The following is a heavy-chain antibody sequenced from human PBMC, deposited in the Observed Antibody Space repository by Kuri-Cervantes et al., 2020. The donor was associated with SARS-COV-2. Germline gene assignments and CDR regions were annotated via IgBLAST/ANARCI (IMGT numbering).Heavy chain of an antibody. J-gene: IGHJ4*02. CDR1: GFTFSNAW. CDR2: IKSKTDGGTT. CDR3: TTDSSSSWHVDY. V-gene: IGHV3-15*01. Sequence: GESLKISCAASGFTFSNAWMSWVRQAPGKGLEWVGRIKSKTDGGTTDYAAPVKGRFTISRDDSKNTLYLQMNSLKTEDTAVYYCTTDSSSSWHVDYWGQGTLVTDSS. D-gene: IGHD6-13*01.